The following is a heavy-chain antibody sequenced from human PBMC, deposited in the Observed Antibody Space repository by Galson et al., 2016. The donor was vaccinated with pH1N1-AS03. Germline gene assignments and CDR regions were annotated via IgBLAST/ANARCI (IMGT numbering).Heavy chain of an antibody. CDR1: GYVFGSYR. V-gene: IGHV1-18*01. Sequence: SVKVSCKASGYVFGSYRISWVRQAPGQGLEWMGWISVYNGNTNHAQNLQGRVTMSTDTSTTTAYMELRSLTSDDTAVYYCARQTMVHYFDYWGQGTPVIVSS. J-gene: IGHJ4*02. CDR2: ISVYNGNT. D-gene: IGHD3-10*01. CDR3: ARQTMVHYFDY.